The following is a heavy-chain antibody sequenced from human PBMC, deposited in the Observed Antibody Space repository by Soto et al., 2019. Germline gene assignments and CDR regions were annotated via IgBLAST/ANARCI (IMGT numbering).Heavy chain of an antibody. CDR3: TTYACYGMDV. V-gene: IGHV3-53*02. J-gene: IGHJ6*02. D-gene: IGHD3-16*01. CDR1: GFIVSSKY. CDR2: IYTGGTT. Sequence: EVQMVETGGGLSQPGGSLRLSCAVSGFIVSSKYMTWVRQAPGKGLEWVSVIYTGGTTHYADSARGRLTISRDSSKNTLYLQMSSLRSEDAAVYYYTTYACYGMDVWGQGTTVTVSS.